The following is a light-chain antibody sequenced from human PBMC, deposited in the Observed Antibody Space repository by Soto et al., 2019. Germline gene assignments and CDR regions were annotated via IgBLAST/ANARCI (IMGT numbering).Light chain of an antibody. CDR2: TNN. Sequence: QSVLTQPPSASGTPGQRVTISCSGSSSNIGTNSVYWYHQLPGTAPKLLMYTNNQRPSGVPDRFSGSKSGTSASLAISGLRSEDEAEYYCAAWDDSLNGMTFGGGTKLTVL. J-gene: IGLJ2*01. CDR3: AAWDDSLNGMT. V-gene: IGLV1-47*02. CDR1: SSNIGTNS.